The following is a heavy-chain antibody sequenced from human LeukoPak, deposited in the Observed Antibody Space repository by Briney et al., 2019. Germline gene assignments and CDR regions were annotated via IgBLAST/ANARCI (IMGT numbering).Heavy chain of an antibody. J-gene: IGHJ4*02. CDR3: VRDLYRIVVVPHYFDY. Sequence: GGSLRLSCAASAFTFSSYGMLWVRQAPGKGLEGVALISYDGSDKDYAKSVKGRFTISRDNSKNTLYLQMNSLRAEDTAVYYCVRDLYRIVVVPHYFDYWGRGTLVTVSS. V-gene: IGHV3-30*03. D-gene: IGHD3-22*01. CDR2: ISYDGSDK. CDR1: AFTFSSYG.